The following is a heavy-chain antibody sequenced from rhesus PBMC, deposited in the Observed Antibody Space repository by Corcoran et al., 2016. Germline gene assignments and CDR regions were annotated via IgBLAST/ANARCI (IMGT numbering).Heavy chain of an antibody. D-gene: IGHD6-25*01. CDR2: IYGSSGST. Sequence: QVQLQESGPGVVKPSETLSLTCAVPGYSISIGYDWSWIRQPPGKGLEWIGYIYGSSGSTNYNPSLKNRVTISKDTSKNQFSLKLSSVTAADTAVYYCARVPYSGSFWYFDLWGPGTPITISS. V-gene: IGHV4-76*01. J-gene: IGHJ2*01. CDR3: ARVPYSGSFWYFDL. CDR1: GYSISIGYD.